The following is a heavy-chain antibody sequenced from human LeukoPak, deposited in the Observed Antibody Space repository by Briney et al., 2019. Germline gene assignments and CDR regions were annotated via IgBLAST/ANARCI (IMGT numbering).Heavy chain of an antibody. CDR3: ARASRGNWFDP. Sequence: GGSLRLSCAASGFTFSSYCMHWVRQAPGKGLVWVSRIGDDGSTTAYADSVKGRFTISRDNAKNTLYLQMDSLRAEDTAVYYCARASRGNWFDPWGQGTLVTVSS. V-gene: IGHV3-74*01. D-gene: IGHD3-10*01. J-gene: IGHJ5*02. CDR1: GFTFSSYC. CDR2: IGDDGSTT.